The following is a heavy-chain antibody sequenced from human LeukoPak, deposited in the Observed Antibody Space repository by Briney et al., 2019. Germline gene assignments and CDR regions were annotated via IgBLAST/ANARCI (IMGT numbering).Heavy chain of an antibody. J-gene: IGHJ5*02. CDR3: ARGVVRYSIVGATGWFDP. CDR2: INPSGGST. V-gene: IGHV1-46*01. D-gene: IGHD1-26*01. Sequence: GASVKVSCKASGYTLHWVRQAPGQGLEWMGIINPSGGSTRYAQKFQGRVTVTRDTSTSIVYMELRSLRSEDTAVYYCARGVVRYSIVGATGWFDPWGQGTLVTVSS. CDR1: GYTL.